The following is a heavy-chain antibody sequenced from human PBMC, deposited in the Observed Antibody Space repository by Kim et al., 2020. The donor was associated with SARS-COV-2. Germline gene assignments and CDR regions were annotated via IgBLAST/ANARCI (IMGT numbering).Heavy chain of an antibody. Sequence: ESVKGRFTISRDNTKNTLYLQMNSLRAEDTAVYYCAKDRCSGGSCYLFDYWGQGTLVTVSS. CDR3: AKDRCSGGSCYLFDY. V-gene: IGHV3-23*01. J-gene: IGHJ4*02. D-gene: IGHD2-15*01.